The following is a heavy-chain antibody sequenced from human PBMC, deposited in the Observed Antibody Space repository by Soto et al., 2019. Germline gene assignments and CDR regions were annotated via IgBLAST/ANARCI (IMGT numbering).Heavy chain of an antibody. CDR3: TRHYYDARGYHRMDV. J-gene: IGHJ6*02. V-gene: IGHV3-49*04. CDR1: GFTFGEYA. CDR2: IRTKTLGETT. Sequence: PGGSLRLSCAASGFTFGEYALSWVRQAPGKGLEWVAFIRTKTLGETTEYAASVRGRFTISRDDFKSIAYLQMHSLKAEDTAVYYGTRHYYDARGYHRMDVWGQGNKVTV. D-gene: IGHD3-22*01.